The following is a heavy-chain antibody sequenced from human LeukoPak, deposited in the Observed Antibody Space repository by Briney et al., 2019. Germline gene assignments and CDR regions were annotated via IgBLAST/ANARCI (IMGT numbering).Heavy chain of an antibody. CDR3: AKDNPIEKVPGLGPGS. CDR1: GFTFSNSG. V-gene: IGHV3-30*02. D-gene: IGHD2-2*01. CDR2: IQFHGSDI. Sequence: GGSLRLSCAASGFTFSNSGMHWVRQAPGRGLEWVAFIQFHGSDIFYADSVEGRFTISRDNSKNTLYLQMNSLRPEDTTVYYCAKDNPIEKVPGLGPGSWGQGTLVTVSS. J-gene: IGHJ5*02.